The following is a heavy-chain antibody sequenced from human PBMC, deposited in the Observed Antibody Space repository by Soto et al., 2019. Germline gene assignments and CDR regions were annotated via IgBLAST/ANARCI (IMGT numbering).Heavy chain of an antibody. D-gene: IGHD6-6*01. CDR3: ARSVATRQMGYYFDY. J-gene: IGHJ4*02. V-gene: IGHV4-59*01. CDR2: IYYSGST. CDR1: GGSISSYY. Sequence: PSETLSLTCTVSGGSISSYYWSWIRQPPGKGLEWIGYIYYSGSTNYNPSLKSRVTTSVDTSKNQFSLKLSSVTTADTAVYYCARSVATRQMGYYFDYWGQGTLVTVSS.